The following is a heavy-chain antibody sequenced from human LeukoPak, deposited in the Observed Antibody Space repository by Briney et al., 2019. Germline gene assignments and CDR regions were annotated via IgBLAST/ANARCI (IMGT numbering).Heavy chain of an antibody. CDR2: ISSSSSYI. CDR1: GFTFSGYS. CDR3: ARDRVTGFDY. V-gene: IGHV3-21*01. Sequence: GGSLRLSCAASGFTFSGYSMNWVRQAPGKGLEWVSSISSSSSYIYYADSVKGRFTISRDNAKNSLYLQMNSLRAEDTAVYYCARDRVTGFDYWGQGTLVTVSS. J-gene: IGHJ4*02. D-gene: IGHD2-21*02.